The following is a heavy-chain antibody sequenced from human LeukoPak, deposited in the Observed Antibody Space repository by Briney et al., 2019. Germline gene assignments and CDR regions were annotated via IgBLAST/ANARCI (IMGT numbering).Heavy chain of an antibody. V-gene: IGHV3-23*01. Sequence: GGSLRLSCAASGFTFDNYAMSWARQAPGKGLEWVSGVSDGAGRTSYADSVTSRFTISRDNARRILYLQMNSLRAEDTAVYYCAKDVCNGAGCHFFDYWGQGTVVTVSS. J-gene: IGHJ4*02. CDR1: GFTFDNYA. D-gene: IGHD2-15*01. CDR3: AKDVCNGAGCHFFDY. CDR2: VSDGAGRT.